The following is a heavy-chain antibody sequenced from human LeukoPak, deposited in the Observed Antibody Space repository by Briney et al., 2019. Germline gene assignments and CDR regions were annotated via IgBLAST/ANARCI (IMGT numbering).Heavy chain of an antibody. D-gene: IGHD3-3*01. CDR2: ISNDGSRK. Sequence: GRSVRLSCAPSGLTFSRHGMHWVRQAPGKGLEWVAIISNDGSRKYYAHSVEGRFTISRDNSKNTLYLQMDSLRAEDTAVYYCARDRAWNYFDYWGQGTLVTVSS. J-gene: IGHJ4*02. CDR3: ARDRAWNYFDY. V-gene: IGHV3-30*03. CDR1: GLTFSRHG.